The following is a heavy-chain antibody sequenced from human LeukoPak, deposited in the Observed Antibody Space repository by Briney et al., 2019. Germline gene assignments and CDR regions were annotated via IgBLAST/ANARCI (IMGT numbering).Heavy chain of an antibody. V-gene: IGHV1-18*01. J-gene: IGHJ4*02. D-gene: IGHD5-12*01. CDR3: ARGGLGYSGYASDY. CDR2: ISTYNGNT. Sequence: ASVKVSCKASGSTFTTYGINWVRQAPGQGLEWMGWISTYNGNTNYAQNIQGRVTMTTDTSTTTAYMELRSLRSDDTAVYYCARGGLGYSGYASDYWGQGTLVTVSS. CDR1: GSTFTTYG.